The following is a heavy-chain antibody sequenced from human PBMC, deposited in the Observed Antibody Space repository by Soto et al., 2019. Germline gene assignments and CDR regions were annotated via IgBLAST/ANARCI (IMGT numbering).Heavy chain of an antibody. CDR3: ARSGIPLIEAFDS. V-gene: IGHV3-11*01. CDR2: INPRGETR. D-gene: IGHD1-1*01. Sequence: GGSLRLSCAASGFTFSDYYMNWIRQAPGEGLEWLSFINPRGETRYIADSIRGRFTISRDNAKKALYLQMDRLRADDTAVYYCARSGIPLIEAFDSWGQGTLVTVSS. CDR1: GFTFSDYY. J-gene: IGHJ4*02.